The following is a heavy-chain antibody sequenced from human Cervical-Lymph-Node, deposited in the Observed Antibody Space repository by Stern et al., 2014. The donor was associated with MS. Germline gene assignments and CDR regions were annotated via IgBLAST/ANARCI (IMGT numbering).Heavy chain of an antibody. V-gene: IGHV5-51*04. D-gene: IGHD1-1*01. J-gene: IGHJ6*02. Sequence: VQLVQSGAEVKKPGESLKISCKGSGYTFTNNWIAWVRQMPGKGLEWMGIIYPDDSDIRSSPSLQGQVTISADKPISPAYLKWSSLKAADSAVYYCARPPPRRKWDDPNYGMDVWGQGTTVTVSS. CDR1: GYTFTNNW. CDR2: IYPDDSDI. CDR3: ARPPPRRKWDDPNYGMDV.